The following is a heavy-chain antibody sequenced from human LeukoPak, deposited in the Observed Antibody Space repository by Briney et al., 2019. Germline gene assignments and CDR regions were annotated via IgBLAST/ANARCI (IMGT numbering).Heavy chain of an antibody. Sequence: GSSVKVSCKASGGTFSSYAISWVRQAPGQGLEWMGGIIPIFGTANYAQKFQGRVTITADESTSTAYMELSSLRSEDAAVYHCARDPVPVDPQRVGAFDIWGQGTMVTVSS. D-gene: IGHD2-15*01. J-gene: IGHJ3*02. CDR2: IIPIFGTA. CDR3: ARDPVPVDPQRVGAFDI. CDR1: GGTFSSYA. V-gene: IGHV1-69*01.